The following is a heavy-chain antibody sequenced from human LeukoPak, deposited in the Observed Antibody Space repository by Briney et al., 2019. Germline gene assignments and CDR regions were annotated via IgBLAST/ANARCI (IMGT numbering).Heavy chain of an antibody. Sequence: APVKVSCKASGYTFTGYYMHWVRQAPGQGLEWMGCINPNSGGTNYAQKFQGRVTMTRDTSISTAYMELSRLRSDDTVVYYCARDYYDSSGYPRLFDYWGQGTLVTVSS. CDR2: INPNSGGT. CDR1: GYTFTGYY. D-gene: IGHD3-22*01. V-gene: IGHV1-2*02. CDR3: ARDYYDSSGYPRLFDY. J-gene: IGHJ4*02.